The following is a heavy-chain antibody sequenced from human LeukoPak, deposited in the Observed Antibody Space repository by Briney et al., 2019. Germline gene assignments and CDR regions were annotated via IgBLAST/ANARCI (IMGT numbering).Heavy chain of an antibody. D-gene: IGHD5-12*01. V-gene: IGHV4-59*01. J-gene: IGHJ4*02. CDR2: IYHSGST. CDR1: GGSISGSY. Sequence: SESLSLTCSVSGGSISGSYWNWIRQPPGKGLEWIGYIYHSGSTNYNPSLKSRVTISVDTSQNQFYLKLSSVTAADTAVYYCARDGYSGSDALWGQGTLVTVSS. CDR3: ARDGYSGSDAL.